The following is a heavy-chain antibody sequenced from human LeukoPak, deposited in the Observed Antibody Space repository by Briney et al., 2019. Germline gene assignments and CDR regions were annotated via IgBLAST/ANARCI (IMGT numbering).Heavy chain of an antibody. CDR1: GGSISSYY. J-gene: IGHJ6*03. V-gene: IGHV4-59*01. Sequence: SETLSLTCTVSGGSISSYYWSWIRQPPGKGLEWFGYIHNSGTTNYNPSLKSRVTISVDTSKNQFSLKLSSVTAADTAVYYCARVSWFPGTSYYYMDVWGKGTTVTVSS. CDR2: IHNSGTT. CDR3: ARVSWFPGTSYYYMDV. D-gene: IGHD1-1*01.